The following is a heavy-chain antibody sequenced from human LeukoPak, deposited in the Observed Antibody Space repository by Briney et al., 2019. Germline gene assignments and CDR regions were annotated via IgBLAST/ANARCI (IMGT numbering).Heavy chain of an antibody. CDR1: GGSTSNYY. CDR2: ISYSGST. V-gene: IGHV4-59*01. CDR3: ARVTGYTIEDYFDY. Sequence: SETLSLTCTVSGGSTSNYYCTWIRQPPGKGLEWLGYISYSGSTNYNPSLKSRVTISVDTSKNQFSLKLRSVTAADTAVYYCARVTGYTIEDYFDYWGQGTLVTVSS. D-gene: IGHD3-9*01. J-gene: IGHJ4*02.